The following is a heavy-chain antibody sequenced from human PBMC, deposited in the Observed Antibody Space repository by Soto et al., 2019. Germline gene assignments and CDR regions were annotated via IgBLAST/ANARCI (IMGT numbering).Heavy chain of an antibody. D-gene: IGHD3-10*01. J-gene: IGHJ4*02. V-gene: IGHV3-21*01. CDR2: ISRGSDYI. Sequence: GGSLRLSCVASGINFNSHSINWVRQAPGKGLEWVSSISRGSDYIYYRDSVKGRFTISRDNAKNSLYLQMNSLRVEDTAVYYCARDMYAYGFFDFWGQGTLVTVSS. CDR1: GINFNSHS. CDR3: ARDMYAYGFFDF.